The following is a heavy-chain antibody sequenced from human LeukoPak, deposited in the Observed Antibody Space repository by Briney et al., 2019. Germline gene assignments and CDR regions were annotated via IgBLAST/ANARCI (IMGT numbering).Heavy chain of an antibody. CDR3: AKDALVGATYYYFDY. V-gene: IGHV3-9*01. CDR1: GFTFDDYA. J-gene: IGHJ4*02. Sequence: PGGSLRLSCAASGFTFDDYAMHPVRQAPRKDLAWVSGISWNSGSIGYEASVEGRFTISRDNAKHSMYLQMNSLRAEDTALYYCAKDALVGATYYYFDYWGQGTLVTVSS. CDR2: ISWNSGSI. D-gene: IGHD1-26*01.